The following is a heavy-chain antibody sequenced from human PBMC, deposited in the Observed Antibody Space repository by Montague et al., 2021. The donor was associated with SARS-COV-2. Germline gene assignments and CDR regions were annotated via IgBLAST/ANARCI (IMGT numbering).Heavy chain of an antibody. Sequence: SETLSLTCTVSGDSISTSQYYWGWIRQPPGKGLEWIGTIYYSGSTYYNPSLKSRVTISEDTSKNQFSLRLSSVTAADTAVYYCASLNIVARTDYYNGTDVWGRGTTVTVSS. V-gene: IGHV4-39*01. CDR1: GDSISTSQYY. J-gene: IGHJ6*02. D-gene: IGHD5-12*01. CDR2: IYYSGST. CDR3: ASLNIVARTDYYNGTDV.